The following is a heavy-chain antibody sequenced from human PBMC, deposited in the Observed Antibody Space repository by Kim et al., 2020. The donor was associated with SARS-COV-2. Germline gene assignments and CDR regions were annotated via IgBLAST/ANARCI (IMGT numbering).Heavy chain of an antibody. D-gene: IGHD6-6*01. J-gene: IGHJ4*02. Sequence: GGSLRLSCAASGFTFSSYAMSWVRQAPGKGLEWVSAISGSGGSTYYADSVKGRFTISRDNSKNTLYLQMNSLRAEDTAVYYCAKKTTTPEYSSSVYDGGFDYWGQGTLVTVYS. CDR2: ISGSGGST. CDR1: GFTFSSYA. V-gene: IGHV3-23*01. CDR3: AKKTTTPEYSSSVYDGGFDY.